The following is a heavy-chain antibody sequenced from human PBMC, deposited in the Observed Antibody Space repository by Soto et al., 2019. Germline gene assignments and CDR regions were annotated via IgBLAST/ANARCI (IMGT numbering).Heavy chain of an antibody. Sequence: SETLSLTCAAYGGSFSGYYWSWIRQPPGKGLEWIGEINHSGSTNYNPSLKSRVTISVDTSKNQFSLKLSSVTAADTAVYYCARGAGLYYGSGSYYNNYYYGLDVSGKGTTVT. CDR3: ARGAGLYYGSGSYYNNYYYGLDV. V-gene: IGHV4-34*01. CDR2: INHSGST. CDR1: GGSFSGYY. J-gene: IGHJ6*04. D-gene: IGHD3-10*01.